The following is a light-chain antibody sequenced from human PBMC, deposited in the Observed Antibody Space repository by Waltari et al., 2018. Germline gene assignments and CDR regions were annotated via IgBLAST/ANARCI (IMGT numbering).Light chain of an antibody. Sequence: QSALTQPASVSGSPGQSITISCTGFHSNVGRYTLVSWYQKHPGKAPKLLIYEGNRRPSGVSNRFSGSKSDNTASLTLSGLQAEDEADYYCCSNVGSSVFFGGGTKLTVL. V-gene: IGLV2-23*03. CDR2: EGN. J-gene: IGLJ2*01. CDR3: CSNVGSSVF. CDR1: HSNVGRYTL.